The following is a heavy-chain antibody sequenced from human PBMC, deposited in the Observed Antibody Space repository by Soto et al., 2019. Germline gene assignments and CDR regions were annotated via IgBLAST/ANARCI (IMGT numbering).Heavy chain of an antibody. CDR1: GGTFSSYA. D-gene: IGHD3-22*01. J-gene: IGHJ4*01. CDR2: IIPIFGTA. CDR3: VRGFKHCYDSSGIYWPADY. Sequence: QVQLVQSGAEVKKPGSSVKVSCKTSGGTFSSYAISWVRQAPGQGLEWMGGIIPIFGTANYAQKFQGRVTITADESTSTAYMELSSLRSEDTAVYYCVRGFKHCYDSSGIYWPADYWGQGTLVTVSS. V-gene: IGHV1-69*01.